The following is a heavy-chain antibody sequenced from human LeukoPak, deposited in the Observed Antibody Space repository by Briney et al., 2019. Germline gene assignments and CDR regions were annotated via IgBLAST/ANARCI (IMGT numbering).Heavy chain of an antibody. D-gene: IGHD4-11*01. CDR2: INHSGST. CDR1: GGSFSGYY. Sequence: SEALSLTCAVHGGSFSGYYWSWIRQPPGKGLEWIGEINHSGSTNYNPSLKSRVTISVDTSKSQFSLKLSSVTAADTAVYYCARATTTFDYWGQGTLVSVSS. CDR3: ARATTTFDY. V-gene: IGHV4-34*01. J-gene: IGHJ4*02.